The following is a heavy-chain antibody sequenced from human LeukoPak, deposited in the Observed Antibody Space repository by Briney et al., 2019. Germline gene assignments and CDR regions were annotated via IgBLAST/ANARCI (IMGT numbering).Heavy chain of an antibody. CDR3: AHATFEPHYGGSRWGYYFDY. CDR2: IYWDDDK. J-gene: IGHJ4*02. D-gene: IGHD4/OR15-4a*01. V-gene: IGHV2-5*02. Sequence: KESGPTLMKPTQTLTLTCTFSGFSLSTSGVGVGWIRQPPGKALEWLALIYWDDDKRYSPSLKSRLTITKDTSKNQVVLTMTNMDPVDTATYYCAHATFEPHYGGSRWGYYFDYWGQGTLVTVSS. CDR1: GFSLSTSGVG.